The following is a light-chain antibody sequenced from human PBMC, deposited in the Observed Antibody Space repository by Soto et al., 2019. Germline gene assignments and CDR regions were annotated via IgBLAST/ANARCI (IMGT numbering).Light chain of an antibody. CDR1: QSVSNN. CDR3: QQRSNWPPVIT. J-gene: IGKJ5*01. CDR2: GAS. V-gene: IGKV3-11*01. Sequence: EIVLTQSPGTLSLSPWERATLSCRASQSVSNNLAWYQQKPGQAPRLLIYGASTRATGIPARFSGSGSGTDFTLTISSLEPEDFAVYYCQQRSNWPPVITFGQGTRLEIK.